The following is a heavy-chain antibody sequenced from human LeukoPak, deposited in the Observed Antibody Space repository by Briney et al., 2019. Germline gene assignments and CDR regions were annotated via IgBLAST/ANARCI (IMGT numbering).Heavy chain of an antibody. CDR2: ISYDGSNK. CDR1: GGSISSSSYY. V-gene: IGHV3-30*03. CDR3: ARGRGVWGYYYYYYYMDV. Sequence: LSLTCTVSGGSISSSSYYWGWVRQAPGKGLEWVAVISYDGSNKYYADSVKGRFTISRDNSKNTLYLQMNSLRAEDTAVYYCARGRGVWGYYYYYYYMDVWGKGTTVTVSS. D-gene: IGHD2-8*01. J-gene: IGHJ6*03.